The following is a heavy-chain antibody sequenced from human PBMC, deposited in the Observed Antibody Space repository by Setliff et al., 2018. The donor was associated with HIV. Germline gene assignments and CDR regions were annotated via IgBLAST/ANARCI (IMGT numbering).Heavy chain of an antibody. D-gene: IGHD3-22*01. CDR3: ARHDSGGYYSLDY. CDR1: GGSFSDNY. Sequence: KPSETLSLTCAVYGGSFSDNYWSWIRQSPGKGLEWIGEINHSGRTKYSPSLRSRVSISVDTSKTQFSLKLSSVTAADTAVYYCARHDSGGYYSLDYWGQGTRVTVSS. V-gene: IGHV4-34*01. J-gene: IGHJ4*02. CDR2: INHSGRT.